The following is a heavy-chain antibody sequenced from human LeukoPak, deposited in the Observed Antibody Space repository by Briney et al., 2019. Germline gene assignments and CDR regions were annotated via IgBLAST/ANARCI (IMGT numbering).Heavy chain of an antibody. D-gene: IGHD3-16*01. CDR1: GFTFRSYE. J-gene: IGHJ5*02. CDR2: ISSSGSSK. V-gene: IGHV3-48*03. CDR3: VRDWLVGWGTNWFDP. Sequence: GGTLRLSCAASGFTFRSYEMNWVRQAPGKGLEWVSYISSSGSSKYYADSVKGRFHNSRDDARTSLYLQMNSLRAEDTAVYYCVRDWLVGWGTNWFDPWGQGTLVTVPS.